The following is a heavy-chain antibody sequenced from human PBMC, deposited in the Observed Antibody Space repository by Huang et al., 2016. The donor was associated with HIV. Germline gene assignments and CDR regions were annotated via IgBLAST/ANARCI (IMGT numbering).Heavy chain of an antibody. Sequence: QVQLVESGAELKKPGASVRVSCKVSGYTVSELSLHWVRQAPEKGVEWMGGVDPEEGETIDAQRLQGRVTMTEDTSTDTAYMELSSLRPEDTAVYYCATSTPDVGAGVLRSAFDIWGQGTMVTVSS. D-gene: IGHD2-15*01. J-gene: IGHJ3*02. CDR1: GYTVSELS. CDR3: ATSTPDVGAGVLRSAFDI. V-gene: IGHV1-24*01. CDR2: VDPEEGET.